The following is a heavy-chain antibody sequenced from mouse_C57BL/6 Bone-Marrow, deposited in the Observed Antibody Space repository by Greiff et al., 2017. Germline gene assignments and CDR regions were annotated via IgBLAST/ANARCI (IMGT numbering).Heavy chain of an antibody. CDR2: INPGSGGT. D-gene: IGHD2-5*01. J-gene: IGHJ4*01. Sequence: QVQLQQSGAELVRPGTSVKVSCKASGYAFTNYLIEWVKQRPGQGLEWIGVINPGSGGTNYNEKFKGKATMTADKSSSTAYMQLSSLTSEDSAVYFCARKSNYPYYAMDYWGQGTSVTVSS. V-gene: IGHV1-54*01. CDR3: ARKSNYPYYAMDY. CDR1: GYAFTNYL.